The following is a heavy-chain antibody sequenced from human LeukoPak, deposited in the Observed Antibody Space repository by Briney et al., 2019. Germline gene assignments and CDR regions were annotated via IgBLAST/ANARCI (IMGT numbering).Heavy chain of an antibody. J-gene: IGHJ4*02. V-gene: IGHV4-4*09. Sequence: SETLSLTCTVSGGSISSNCWSWIRQPPGKGLEWIGCIYASGTTNYNPSLKGRLTISVDTSNSQFSLTVRSVTAGDTAVYYCGGRGFWGQGTLVTVSS. D-gene: IGHD3-10*01. CDR1: GGSISSNC. CDR2: IYASGTT. CDR3: GGRGF.